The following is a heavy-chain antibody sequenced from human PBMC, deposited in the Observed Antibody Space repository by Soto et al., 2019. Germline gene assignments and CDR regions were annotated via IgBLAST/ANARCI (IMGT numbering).Heavy chain of an antibody. J-gene: IGHJ4*02. CDR1: GFTFSSYG. D-gene: IGHD2-2*01. Sequence: GGSLRLSCAASGFTFSSYGMHWLRQAPGKGLEWVAVISFDGSNKYYADSVKGRFTISRDNSRNTLYLQMNSLRAEDTAVCYCAKERMEQYQLLPFFDYWGQGTVVTVSS. CDR2: ISFDGSNK. V-gene: IGHV3-30*18. CDR3: AKERMEQYQLLPFFDY.